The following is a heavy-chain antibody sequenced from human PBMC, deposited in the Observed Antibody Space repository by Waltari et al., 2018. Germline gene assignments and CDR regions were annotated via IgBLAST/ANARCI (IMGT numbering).Heavy chain of an antibody. Sequence: QVQLVQSGAEVKKPGSSVKVSCKASGGTFSSYAISWVRQAPGQGLEWMGGIIPIFGTANYAQKFQGRVTITTDESTSTAYMELSSLRSEDTAVYYCARGLGDYSGSGIVYWGQGTLVTVSS. CDR2: IIPIFGTA. V-gene: IGHV1-69*05. CDR3: ARGLGDYSGSGIVY. J-gene: IGHJ4*02. CDR1: GGTFSSYA. D-gene: IGHD3-10*01.